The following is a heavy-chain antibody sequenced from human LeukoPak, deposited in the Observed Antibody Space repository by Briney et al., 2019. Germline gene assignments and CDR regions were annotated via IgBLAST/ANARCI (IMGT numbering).Heavy chain of an antibody. CDR1: GYTFTDYY. V-gene: IGHV1-2*02. Sequence: VASVKVSCRASGYTFTDYYMHWVGQAPGQGLAWMGWINPNSRGTDSAQKFQGRFSMTRDTSISTAYMELSRLRSDDTAVYYCARRTREYSHDAFDIWGQGTMVTVSS. J-gene: IGHJ3*02. CDR2: INPNSRGT. CDR3: ARRTREYSHDAFDI. D-gene: IGHD5-18*01.